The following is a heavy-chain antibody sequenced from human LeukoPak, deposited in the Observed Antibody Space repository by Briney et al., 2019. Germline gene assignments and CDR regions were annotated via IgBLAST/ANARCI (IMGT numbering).Heavy chain of an antibody. Sequence: GRSLRLSCAASGFTFSSYAMSWVRQAPGKGLEWVSAISGSGGSTYYADSVKGRFTISRDNSKNTLYLQMNSLRAEDTAVYYCANLGAYYDSSGFDWGQGTLVTVSS. V-gene: IGHV3-23*01. CDR3: ANLGAYYDSSGFD. CDR1: GFTFSSYA. D-gene: IGHD3-22*01. CDR2: ISGSGGST. J-gene: IGHJ4*02.